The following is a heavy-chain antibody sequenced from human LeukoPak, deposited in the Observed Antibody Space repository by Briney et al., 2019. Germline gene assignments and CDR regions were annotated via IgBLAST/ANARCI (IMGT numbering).Heavy chain of an antibody. Sequence: GGSLRLSCSASGFTVSSDYMSWVRQAPGKGLAWLSVIYSGGTTYYADSVKGRFTISRDNSKNTVYLQMNSLRVEDTAMYYCTRGGSVPATKSFDYWGQGTLVTVSS. CDR1: GFTVSSDY. CDR3: TRGGSVPATKSFDY. CDR2: IYSGGTT. V-gene: IGHV3-66*01. J-gene: IGHJ4*02. D-gene: IGHD6-19*01.